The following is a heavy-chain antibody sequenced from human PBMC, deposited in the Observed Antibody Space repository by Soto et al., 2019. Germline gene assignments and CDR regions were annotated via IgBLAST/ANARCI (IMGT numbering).Heavy chain of an antibody. D-gene: IGHD3-10*01. CDR1: GGPISSYY. V-gene: IGHV4-4*07. J-gene: IGHJ4*02. CDR3: ARDRYYGSGSSGVDY. CDR2: IYTSGST. Sequence: XETLSLTCTVSGGPISSYYWSWMRQPAGKGLEWIGRIYTSGSTNYNPSLKSRVTMSVDTSKNQFSLKLSSVTAADTAVYYCARDRYYGSGSSGVDYWGQGTLVTVSS.